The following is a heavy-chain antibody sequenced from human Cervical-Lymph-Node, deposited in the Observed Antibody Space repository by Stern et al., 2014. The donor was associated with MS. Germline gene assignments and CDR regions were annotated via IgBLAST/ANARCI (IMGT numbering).Heavy chain of an antibody. CDR2: IDTDTGTP. Sequence: QVQLVQSGSELQEPGASVKVSCWASGYSFTTYGINWVRQAPGQGLEWMGYIDTDTGTPTYAQDFRGRFVFSSDTSVRAAYLQIISLKAEDTAVYYCAREAWPNVDYWGQGTLVTVSS. J-gene: IGHJ4*02. CDR3: AREAWPNVDY. CDR1: GYSFTTYG. V-gene: IGHV7-4-1*02.